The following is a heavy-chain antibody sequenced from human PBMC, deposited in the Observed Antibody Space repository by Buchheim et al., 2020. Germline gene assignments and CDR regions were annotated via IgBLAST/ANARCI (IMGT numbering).Heavy chain of an antibody. V-gene: IGHV3-7*01. J-gene: IGHJ4*02. Sequence: EVQLVESGGGLVQPGGALRLSCTASGFTFSSYWLSWVRQAPGKGLEWVANIKQDGSEKSYADSVKGRFTISRDNAKNSVYLQMSTLGAEDTAVYYCAIRSAALWGQGTL. CDR1: GFTFSSYW. CDR2: IKQDGSEK. CDR3: AIRSAAL. D-gene: IGHD3-16*02.